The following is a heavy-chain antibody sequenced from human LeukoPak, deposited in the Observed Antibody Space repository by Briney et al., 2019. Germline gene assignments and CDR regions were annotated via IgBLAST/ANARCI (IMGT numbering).Heavy chain of an antibody. CDR2: INPNSGGT. CDR1: GYTFTVSY. Sequence: ASVKLSFNASGYTFTVSYMRLVRQAPGQGLEWMGWINPNSGGTNYAQKFQGRVTMTRDTSIISTYMELNRLRSDDTAVYYCARDRDYGSGIFASWAKETRVTVSS. V-gene: IGHV1-2*02. CDR3: ARDRDYGSGIFAS. D-gene: IGHD3-10*01. J-gene: IGHJ4*02.